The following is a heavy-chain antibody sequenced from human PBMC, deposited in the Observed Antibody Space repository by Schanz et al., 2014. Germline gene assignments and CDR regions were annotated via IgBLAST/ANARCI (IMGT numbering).Heavy chain of an antibody. V-gene: IGHV3-64*01. CDR3: ARGRAVAGTGYFDY. D-gene: IGHD6-19*01. Sequence: EVQLVESGGCLVKPGGSLRLSCAASGFTFSSYAMHWVRQAPGKGLEYVSTINSNGGSTYYANSVKGRFSISRDNSKNTLYLQMGSLRAEDMAVYYCARGRAVAGTGYFDYWGQGTLVTVSS. J-gene: IGHJ4*02. CDR2: INSNGGST. CDR1: GFTFSSYA.